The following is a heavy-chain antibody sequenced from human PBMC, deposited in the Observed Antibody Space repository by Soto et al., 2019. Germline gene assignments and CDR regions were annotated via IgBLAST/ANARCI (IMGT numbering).Heavy chain of an antibody. J-gene: IGHJ6*02. CDR2: IYHSGST. CDR1: GGSISSGGYS. Sequence: SETLSLTCAVSGGSISSGGYSWSWIRQPPGKGLEWIGYIYHSGSTYYNPSLKSRVTISVDRSKNQFSLKLSSVTAADTAVYYCARTLQNYYYGMDVWGQGTTVTVSS. D-gene: IGHD4-4*01. CDR3: ARTLQNYYYGMDV. V-gene: IGHV4-30-2*01.